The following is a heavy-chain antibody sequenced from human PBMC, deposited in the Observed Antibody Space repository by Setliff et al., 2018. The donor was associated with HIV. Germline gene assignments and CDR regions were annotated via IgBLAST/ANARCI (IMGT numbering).Heavy chain of an antibody. Sequence: ASVKVSCKASGYRFNTYGISWVRQAPGQGLEWMGWISPYNGDTRSAQSLQGRVTLTTDTSTNTAYMELRSLRSADSAVYYCARVPVSNYYYYMDVWGKGTTVTVSS. V-gene: IGHV1-18*01. J-gene: IGHJ6*03. CDR2: ISPYNGDT. CDR3: ARVPVSNYYYYMDV. CDR1: GYRFNTYG.